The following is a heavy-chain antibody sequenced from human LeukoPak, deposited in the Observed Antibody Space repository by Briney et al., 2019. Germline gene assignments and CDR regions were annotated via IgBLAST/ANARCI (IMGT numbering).Heavy chain of an antibody. CDR3: ARDRARYCSSTSCSVFDY. Sequence: GGSLRLSCAASGFTFSSYGMHWVRQAPGKGLEWVAVIWYDGSNKYYADSVKGRFTISRDNSKNTLYLQMNSLRAEDTAVYYCARDRARYCSSTSCSVFDYWGQGTLVTLSS. V-gene: IGHV3-33*01. D-gene: IGHD2-2*01. CDR2: IWYDGSNK. CDR1: GFTFSSYG. J-gene: IGHJ4*02.